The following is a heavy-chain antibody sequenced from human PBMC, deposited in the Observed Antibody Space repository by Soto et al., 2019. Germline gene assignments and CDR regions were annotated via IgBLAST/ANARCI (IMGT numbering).Heavy chain of an antibody. J-gene: IGHJ4*02. CDR3: ARTVAGPGRGEYYFDY. Sequence: LRLSCAASGFTFSSYGMHWVRQAPGKGLEWVAVIWYDGSNKYYADSVKGRFTISRDNSKNTLYLQMNSLRAEDTAVYYCARTVAGPGRGEYYFDYWGQGTLVTVSS. CDR2: IWYDGSNK. V-gene: IGHV3-33*01. D-gene: IGHD6-19*01. CDR1: GFTFSSYG.